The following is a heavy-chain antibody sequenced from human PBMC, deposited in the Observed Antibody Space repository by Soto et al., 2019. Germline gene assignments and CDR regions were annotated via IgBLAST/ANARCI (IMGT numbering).Heavy chain of an antibody. Sequence: GGCLTLSCTRDGFTFSDYAIGWVRQAPGEGLEWVSFISDGGGSTYYTDSVKGRFTIARGNSKNTVYLQLQGLRAEDTAIYFCARTFDFWYRYSPFDHWGQGTLVTVSS. CDR3: ARTFDFWYRYSPFDH. D-gene: IGHD3-16*02. V-gene: IGHV3-23*01. J-gene: IGHJ4*02. CDR2: ISDGGGST. CDR1: GFTFSDYA.